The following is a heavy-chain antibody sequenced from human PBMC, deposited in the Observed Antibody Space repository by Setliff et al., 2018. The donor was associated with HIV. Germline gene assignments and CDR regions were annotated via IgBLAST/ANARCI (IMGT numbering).Heavy chain of an antibody. Sequence: SETLSLTCTVSGGSISSSSYYWGWIRQPPGKGLEWIGSIYYSGSTYYNPSLKSRVTISIDTSKNQFSLRMTSATATDTAFYFCARVSSSYFFLGAFDSWGQGTLVTVSS. CDR1: GGSISSSSYY. V-gene: IGHV4-39*01. CDR3: ARVSSSYFFLGAFDS. CDR2: IYYSGST. D-gene: IGHD6-13*01. J-gene: IGHJ4*02.